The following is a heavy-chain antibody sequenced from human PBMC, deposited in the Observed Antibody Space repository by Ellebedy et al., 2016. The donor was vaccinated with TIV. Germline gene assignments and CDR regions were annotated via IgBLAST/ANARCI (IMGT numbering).Heavy chain of an antibody. V-gene: IGHV3-30*18. CDR3: AKDGATGTTGGMDV. CDR1: GFTFSMYG. D-gene: IGHD1-1*01. CDR2: ISYDGTNE. Sequence: GGSLRLSXAASGFTFSMYGMNWVRQAPGKGLEWVAVISYDGTNEFSRDSVKGRFTISRDNSKNTLFLQMNSLGVDDTAVYYCAKDGATGTTGGMDVWGQGTTVTVSS. J-gene: IGHJ6*02.